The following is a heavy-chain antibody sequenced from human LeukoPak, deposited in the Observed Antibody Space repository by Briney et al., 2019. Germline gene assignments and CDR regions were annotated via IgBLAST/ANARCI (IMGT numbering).Heavy chain of an antibody. J-gene: IGHJ2*01. V-gene: IGHV3-30*02. CDR3: AKGPYQNWYFDL. Sequence: GGSLRLSCAASGFTFSSYGMHWVRQAPGKGLEWVAFIRYDGSNKYYADSVKGRFTISRDNSKNTLYLQMNSLRAEDTAVYYCAKGPYQNWYFDLWGRGTLVTVSS. D-gene: IGHD2-21*01. CDR2: IRYDGSNK. CDR1: GFTFSSYG.